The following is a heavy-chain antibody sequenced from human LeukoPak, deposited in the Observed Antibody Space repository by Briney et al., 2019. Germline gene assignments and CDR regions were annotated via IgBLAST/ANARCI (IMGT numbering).Heavy chain of an antibody. CDR1: GGSVSSSSSY. J-gene: IGHJ4*02. CDR2: IYHSGSA. CDR3: ARRLGLQYYYDSSGYLY. D-gene: IGHD3-22*01. Sequence: SETLSLTCTVSGGSVSSSSSYWGWIRQPPGKGLEWIGTIYHSGSAYYNPSLKSRVTISVDTSKNQFSLKLSSVTAADTAVYYCARRLGLQYYYDSSGYLYWGQGTLVTVSS. V-gene: IGHV4-39*07.